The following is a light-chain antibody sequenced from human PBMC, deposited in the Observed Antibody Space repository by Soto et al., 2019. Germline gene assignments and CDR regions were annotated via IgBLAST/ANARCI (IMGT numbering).Light chain of an antibody. CDR2: MNS. J-gene: IGLJ3*02. CDR3: VACDDHRSARV. V-gene: IGLV1-47*01. Sequence: QSVLTQPPSLSGTPGQTVTISCIGSRSNIGSAIVHWYQQVPGTASKHLIYMNSQRPSGIPDRFSGSKSGTSASLVITGLRPEDEADYYCVACDDHRSARVFGGGTKLTVL. CDR1: RSNIGSAI.